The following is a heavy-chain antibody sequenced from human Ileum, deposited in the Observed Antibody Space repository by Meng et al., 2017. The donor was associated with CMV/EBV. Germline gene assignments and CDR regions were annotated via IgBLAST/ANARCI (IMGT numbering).Heavy chain of an antibody. D-gene: IGHD6-13*01. CDR1: GFTFSSYD. J-gene: IGHJ4*02. CDR2: IGTAGDT. CDR3: ARLEPLAAGGFFDY. V-gene: IGHV3-13*01. Sequence: GGSLRLSCAASGFTFSSYDMHWVRQATGKGLEWVSAIGTAGDTYYPGSVKGRFTISRDNAKNSVYLEMYSLRAEDTAVYYCARLEPLAAGGFFDYWGQGTPVTVSS.